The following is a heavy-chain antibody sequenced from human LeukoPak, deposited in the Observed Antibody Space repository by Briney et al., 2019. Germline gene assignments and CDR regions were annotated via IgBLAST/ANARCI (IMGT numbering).Heavy chain of an antibody. CDR1: GFIISSYA. V-gene: IGHV3-23*01. CDR2: ISGSGGST. D-gene: IGHD1-26*01. J-gene: IGHJ4*02. Sequence: SLGLSSAAAGFIISSYAMSWVRQAPAKGLEWGTAISGSGGSTYYADCMTGRFTISRDNYKHTLYLQMNSLRAEDTPVYYCAKDRELVGATVDYWGEGTLVTVSS. CDR3: AKDRELVGATVDY.